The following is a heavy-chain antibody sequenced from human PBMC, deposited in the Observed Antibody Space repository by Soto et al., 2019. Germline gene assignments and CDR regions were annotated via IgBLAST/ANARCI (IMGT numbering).Heavy chain of an antibody. CDR3: AREGEEYSSGWMNYYYYGMDV. D-gene: IGHD6-19*01. J-gene: IGHJ6*02. CDR2: IIPIFGTA. V-gene: IGHV1-69*01. CDR1: GGTFSSYA. Sequence: QVQLVQSGAEVKKPGSSVKVSCKASGGTFSSYAISWVRQAPGQGLEWMGGIIPIFGTANYAQKFQGRVTITADESTSTAYMELSSLRSEDTAVYYCAREGEEYSSGWMNYYYYGMDVWGQGTTVTVSS.